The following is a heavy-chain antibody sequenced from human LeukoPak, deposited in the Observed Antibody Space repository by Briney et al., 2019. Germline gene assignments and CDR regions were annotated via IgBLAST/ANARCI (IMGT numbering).Heavy chain of an antibody. CDR1: GFTFDDYA. J-gene: IGHJ4*02. CDR2: ISWNSGSI. D-gene: IGHD4-23*01. V-gene: IGHV3-9*01. Sequence: GGSLRLSCAASGFTFDDYAMHWVRQAPGKGLEWVSGISWNSGSIGYADSVKGRFTISRDNAKNSLYLQMNSLRAEDTAVYYCARDEYGGNSGVPDYWGQGTLVTVSS. CDR3: ARDEYGGNSGVPDY.